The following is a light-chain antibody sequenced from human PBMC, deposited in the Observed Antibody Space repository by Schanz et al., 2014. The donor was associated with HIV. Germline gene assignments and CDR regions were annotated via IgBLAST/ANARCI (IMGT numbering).Light chain of an antibody. CDR1: QSVSSNY. CDR2: AAS. CDR3: QQSGSSPQT. V-gene: IGKV3-20*01. J-gene: IGKJ1*01. Sequence: EIVLTQSPGTLSLSPGERATLSCRASQSVSSNYLAWYQQKPSQAPRLLIYAASSRATGIPDRFSGSGSGTDFTLTITRLEPEDFAVYYCQQSGSSPQTFGQGTKVEVK.